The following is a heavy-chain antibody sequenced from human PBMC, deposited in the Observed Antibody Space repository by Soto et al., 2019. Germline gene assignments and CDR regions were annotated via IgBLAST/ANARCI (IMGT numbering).Heavy chain of an antibody. CDR1: GFTFSSYG. CDR2: ISYDGSNK. Sequence: QVQLVESGGGVVQPGRSLRLSCAASGFTFSSYGMHWVRQAPGKGLEWVAVISYDGSNKYYADSVKGRFTISRDNSKNTLYLQMNSLRAEDTAVYYCAKDQGGATTYYYYGMDVWGQGTTVTVSS. CDR3: AKDQGGATTYYYYGMDV. V-gene: IGHV3-30*18. J-gene: IGHJ6*02. D-gene: IGHD1-26*01.